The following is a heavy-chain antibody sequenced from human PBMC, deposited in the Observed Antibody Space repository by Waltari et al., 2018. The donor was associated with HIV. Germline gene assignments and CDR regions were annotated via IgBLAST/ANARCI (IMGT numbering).Heavy chain of an antibody. V-gene: IGHV3-21*01. Sequence: EVQLVESGGGLVKPGGSLRLSCAASGFTFSSYSMNWVRQAPGKGLEWVSSISSSSSYIYYADSVKGRFTISRDNAKNSLYLQMNSLRAEDTAVYYCARTPTGWLQIRDFDYWGQGTLVTVSS. CDR3: ARTPTGWLQIRDFDY. D-gene: IGHD5-12*01. CDR2: ISSSSSYI. J-gene: IGHJ4*02. CDR1: GFTFSSYS.